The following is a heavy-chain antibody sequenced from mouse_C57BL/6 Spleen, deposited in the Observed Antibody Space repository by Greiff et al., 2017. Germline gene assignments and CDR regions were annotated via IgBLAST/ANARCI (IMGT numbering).Heavy chain of an antibody. CDR3: AREDYGLYAMDY. J-gene: IGHJ4*01. D-gene: IGHD1-1*01. CDR2: IHPNSGST. Sequence: MQLQQPGAELVKPGASVKLSCKASGYTFTSYWMHWVKQRPGQGLEWIGMIHPNSGSTNYNEKFKSKATLTVDKSSSTAYMQLSSLTSEDSAVYYCAREDYGLYAMDYWGQGTSVTVSS. V-gene: IGHV1-64*01. CDR1: GYTFTSYW.